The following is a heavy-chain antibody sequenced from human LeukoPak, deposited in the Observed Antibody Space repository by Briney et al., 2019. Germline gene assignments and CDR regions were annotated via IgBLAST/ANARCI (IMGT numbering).Heavy chain of an antibody. V-gene: IGHV3-7*01. CDR2: IQQDGSET. Sequence: PGGSLRLSCAASGFRFGIYWMSWVRQAPGEGLEWVAYIQQDGSETYYADSVKGRFTISRDNAKNSLHLQMNSLRVEDTGGTYCARDGGGLDYWGQGTQVTVSS. J-gene: IGHJ4*02. CDR1: GFRFGIYW. D-gene: IGHD3-16*01. CDR3: ARDGGGLDY.